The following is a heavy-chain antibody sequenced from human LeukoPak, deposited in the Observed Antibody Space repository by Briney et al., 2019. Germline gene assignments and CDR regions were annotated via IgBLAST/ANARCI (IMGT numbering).Heavy chain of an antibody. CDR2: INRSGSA. Sequence: SETLSLTCAVYSGSLSGYYWSWIRQPPGRGLEWIGEINRSGSANYNPSLRSRVTVSVDTSKSQFSLKLSSVTAADTAVYYCARAHYGTASPAGGLWGQGTLVTVSS. CDR1: SGSLSGYY. J-gene: IGHJ4*02. V-gene: IGHV4-34*01. D-gene: IGHD1-1*01. CDR3: ARAHYGTASPAGGL.